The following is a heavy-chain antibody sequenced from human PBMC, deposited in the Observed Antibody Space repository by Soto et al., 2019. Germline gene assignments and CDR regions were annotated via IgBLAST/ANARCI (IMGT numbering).Heavy chain of an antibody. Sequence: SETLSLTCTVSGGSFSPNYWSWIRQPPGKGLEWIGYIYYSGSTNYNPSLKSRVTISVDTSKNQFSLKLSSVTAADTAVYYCARNRRYVVRGSRTRAGGMDVWGQGTTVTVSS. CDR2: IYYSGST. J-gene: IGHJ6*02. V-gene: IGHV4-59*01. D-gene: IGHD3-10*01. CDR1: GGSFSPNY. CDR3: ARNRRYVVRGSRTRAGGMDV.